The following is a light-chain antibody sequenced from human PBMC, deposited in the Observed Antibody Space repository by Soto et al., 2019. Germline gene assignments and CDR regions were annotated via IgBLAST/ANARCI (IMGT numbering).Light chain of an antibody. V-gene: IGLV2-14*01. J-gene: IGLJ1*01. CDR3: ASYTTSDTPFL. CDR1: SSDVGTYNY. Sequence: QSALTQPASVSGSPGQSITISCTGTSSDVGTYNYVSWYQQHPDKAPKLIIYVVSNRPSGVSNRFSGSKSGSTASLTISGLQAEDEADYYCASYTTSDTPFLFGTGTKLTVL. CDR2: VVS.